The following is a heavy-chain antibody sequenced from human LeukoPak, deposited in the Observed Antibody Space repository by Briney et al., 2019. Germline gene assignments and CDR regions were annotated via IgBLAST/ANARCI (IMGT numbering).Heavy chain of an antibody. V-gene: IGHV4-59*01. J-gene: IGHJ4*02. CDR3: AREDGGNPSG. D-gene: IGHD4-23*01. CDR2: IYYSGST. CDR1: SDSISRYY. Sequence: PSETLSLTCTVSSDSISRYYWRWLRQPPGKGLEWIGYIYYSGSTNYNPSLKSRVTISVDTSKNQFSLKLSSVTAADTAVYYCAREDGGNPSGWGQGTLVTVS.